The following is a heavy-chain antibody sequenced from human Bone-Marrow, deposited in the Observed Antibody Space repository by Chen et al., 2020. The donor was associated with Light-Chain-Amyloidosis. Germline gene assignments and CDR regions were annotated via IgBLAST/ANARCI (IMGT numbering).Heavy chain of an antibody. J-gene: IGHJ3*02. CDR3: AKDISYDDILPGYPADAFDI. V-gene: IGHV3-23*04. CDR2: ISGGGGSR. Sequence: EVQLVESGGGLLQRGGSLRLSCAASGFAFSSYAMSWVRQAPGKGLEWVSPISGGGGSRYYGDSVKGRLTISRDNSKNALFLQMNSLRAEDTAVYYCAKDISYDDILPGYPADAFDIWGQGTMVTVSS. CDR1: GFAFSSYA. D-gene: IGHD3-9*01.